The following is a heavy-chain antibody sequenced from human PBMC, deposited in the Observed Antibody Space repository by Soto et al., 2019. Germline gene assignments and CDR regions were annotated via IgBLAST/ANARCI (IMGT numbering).Heavy chain of an antibody. CDR3: ARGRHFYGIDY. CDR1: GGSFSGYF. Sequence: SETLSLTCAVFGGSFSGYFWSWVRQPPGRGLDWIGEIDHSGSTNYNPSLKSRVTISVDTSKNQFSLKLSSVTAADTAVYYCARGRHFYGIDYWGQGALVTVSS. J-gene: IGHJ4*02. D-gene: IGHD3-10*01. V-gene: IGHV4-34*01. CDR2: IDHSGST.